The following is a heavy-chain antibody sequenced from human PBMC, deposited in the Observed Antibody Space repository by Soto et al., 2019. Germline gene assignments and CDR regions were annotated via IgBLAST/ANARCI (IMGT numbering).Heavy chain of an antibody. CDR3: ANSRAWSGYYILDAFDI. CDR1: GFTFSSYG. D-gene: IGHD3-3*01. Sequence: GGSLRLSCAASGFTFSSYGMHWVRQAPGKGLEWVSVISGSGGSTYYADSVKGRFTISRDNSKNTLYLQMNSLRAEDTAVYYCANSRAWSGYYILDAFDIWGQGTMVTVSS. J-gene: IGHJ3*02. CDR2: ISGSGGST. V-gene: IGHV3-23*01.